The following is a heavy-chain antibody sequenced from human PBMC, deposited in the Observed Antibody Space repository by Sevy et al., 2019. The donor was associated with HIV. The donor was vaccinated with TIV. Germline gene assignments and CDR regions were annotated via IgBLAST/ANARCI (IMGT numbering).Heavy chain of an antibody. CDR1: GYTFTSYD. V-gene: IGHV1-8*01. CDR2: MNPNSGNT. Sequence: ASVKVSCKASGYTFTSYDINWVRQATGQGLEWMGWMNPNSGNTGYAQKFQGRVTMTRNTSLSTAYMELRSLRSEDTAVYYCARGVGIGVLLWFGDRQYNWFDPWGQGTLVTVSS. CDR3: ARGVGIGVLLWFGDRQYNWFDP. D-gene: IGHD3-10*01. J-gene: IGHJ5*02.